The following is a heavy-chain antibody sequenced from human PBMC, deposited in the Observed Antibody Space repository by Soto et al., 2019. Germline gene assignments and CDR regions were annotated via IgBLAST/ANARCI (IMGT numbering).Heavy chain of an antibody. V-gene: IGHV3-66*01. Sequence: GESLKISCAASGFTVSSNYMSWVRQAPGKGLEWVSIIYSGGSTYYADSVKGRFTISRDNSKNTLYLQMNSLRAEDTAVYYCARESIVGATTTFDYWGQGTLVTVSS. CDR2: IYSGGST. J-gene: IGHJ4*02. CDR3: ARESIVGATTTFDY. CDR1: GFTVSSNY. D-gene: IGHD1-26*01.